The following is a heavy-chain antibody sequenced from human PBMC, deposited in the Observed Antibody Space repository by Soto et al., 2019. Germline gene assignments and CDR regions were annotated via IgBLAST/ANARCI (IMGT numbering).Heavy chain of an antibody. Sequence: QVQLVQSGAEVKKPGASVKVSCKASGYTFTSYYMHWVRQAPGQGLEWMGIINPSGGSTSYAQKFQCRVTMTRDTSTSTVYMELSSLRSEDTAVYYCAREETITMVRGVIIYWGQGTLVTVSS. J-gene: IGHJ4*02. CDR2: INPSGGST. D-gene: IGHD3-10*01. CDR3: AREETITMVRGVIIY. V-gene: IGHV1-46*03. CDR1: GYTFTSYY.